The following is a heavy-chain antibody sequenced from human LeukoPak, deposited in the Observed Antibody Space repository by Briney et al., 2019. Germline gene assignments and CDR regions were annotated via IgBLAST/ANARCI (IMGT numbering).Heavy chain of an antibody. V-gene: IGHV4-31*03. J-gene: IGHJ4*02. CDR1: GGSISSGGYY. CDR3: ARRTEATTDRCFDF. CDR2: IYYSGST. Sequence: QPSETLSLTCTVSGGSISSGGYYWSWIRQHPGKGLEWIGYIYYSGSTYYDPSLESRVTISVDTSKNQFSLKLSSVTAEDTAVYYCARRTEATTDRCFDFWGQGTLVTVSS. D-gene: IGHD1-1*01.